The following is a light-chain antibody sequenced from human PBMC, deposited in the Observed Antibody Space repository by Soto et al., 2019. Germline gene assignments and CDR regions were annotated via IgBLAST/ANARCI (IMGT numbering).Light chain of an antibody. Sequence: DMVLTQSPGTLSLSPGERATLSCRASQSVSSSYLAWYQQKPGQAPRLLIYGASSRATGIPDMFSGSGSGTDFTLTISRLEPEDFAVYYFQQYGSSPYTFGQETKLEVK. CDR3: QQYGSSPYT. V-gene: IGKV3-20*01. J-gene: IGKJ2*01. CDR2: GAS. CDR1: QSVSSSY.